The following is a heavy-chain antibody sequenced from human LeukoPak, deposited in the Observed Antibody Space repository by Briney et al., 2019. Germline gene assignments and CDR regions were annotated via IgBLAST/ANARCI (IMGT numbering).Heavy chain of an antibody. V-gene: IGHV3-48*04. D-gene: IGHD1-14*01. CDR1: GFTFRTYA. CDR2: ISSSGSTI. CDR3: ARVTPSNDAFDI. Sequence: GGSLRLSCVASGFTFRTYAMNWVRQAPGKGLEWVSYISSSGSTIYYADSVKGRFTISRDNAKNSLYLQMNSLRAEDTAVYYCARVTPSNDAFDIWGQGTMVTVSS. J-gene: IGHJ3*02.